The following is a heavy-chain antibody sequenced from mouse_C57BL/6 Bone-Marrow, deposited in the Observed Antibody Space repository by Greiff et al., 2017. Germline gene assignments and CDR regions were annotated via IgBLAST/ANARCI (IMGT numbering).Heavy chain of an antibody. CDR2: IHPSDSDT. D-gene: IGHD1-1*02. V-gene: IGHV1-74*01. CDR1: GYTFTSYW. J-gene: IGHJ4*01. CDR3: AIEVGVCGRDYAMDY. Sequence: QVQLQQPGAELVKPGASVKVSCKASGYTFTSYWMHWVKQRPGQGLEWIGRIHPSDSDTNYNQKFKGKATLTVDKSSSTAYMQLSSLTSEDSAVFDCAIEVGVCGRDYAMDYWGQGTSVTVSS.